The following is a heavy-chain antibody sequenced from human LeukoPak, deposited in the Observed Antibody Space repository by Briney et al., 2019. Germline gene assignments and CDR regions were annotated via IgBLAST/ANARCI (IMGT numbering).Heavy chain of an antibody. CDR2: IYYRGST. D-gene: IGHD1-26*01. J-gene: IGHJ4*02. CDR1: GGSISSYY. CDR3: ARPNSGSYLSFDY. V-gene: IGHV4-39*01. Sequence: SETLSLTCTVSGGSISSYYWGWIRQPPEKGLEWNGSIYYRGSTYYNPSLKSRVTISVDASKNQFSLKLSSVTAADTAIYYCARPNSGSYLSFDYWGQGILVTVSS.